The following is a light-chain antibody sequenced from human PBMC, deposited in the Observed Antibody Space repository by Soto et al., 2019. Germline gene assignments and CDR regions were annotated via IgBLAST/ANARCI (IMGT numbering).Light chain of an antibody. CDR3: ASWDERLNGYMI. Sequence: QSVLTQPPSASGTPGQRVTLSCSGSNSNIGRSTVNWYQQLPGTAPKLLIYTNTERPSGVPDRFSGSRSGTSASLAITGLQADDEAYYYCASWDERLNGYMIFGGGTQLTVL. V-gene: IGLV1-44*01. CDR1: NSNIGRST. J-gene: IGLJ2*01. CDR2: TNT.